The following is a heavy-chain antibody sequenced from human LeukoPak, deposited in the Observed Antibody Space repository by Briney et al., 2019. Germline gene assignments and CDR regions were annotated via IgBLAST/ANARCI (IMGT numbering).Heavy chain of an antibody. V-gene: IGHV3-30*03. Sequence: QPGRSLRLSCAASGFTFSSYGMHWVRQAPGKGLEWVAVIPYDGSNKYYADSVKGRFTISRDNSKNTLYLQMNSLRAEDTAVYYCGSSSWYAYFDYWGQGTLVTVSS. CDR1: GFTFSSYG. CDR2: IPYDGSNK. CDR3: GSSSWYAYFDY. J-gene: IGHJ4*02. D-gene: IGHD6-13*01.